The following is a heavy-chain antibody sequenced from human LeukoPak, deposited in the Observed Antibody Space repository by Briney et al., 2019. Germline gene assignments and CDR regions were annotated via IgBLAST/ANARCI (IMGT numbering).Heavy chain of an antibody. J-gene: IGHJ4*02. V-gene: IGHV3-21*05. Sequence: GGSLRLSCVASGFSFRRYAMNWVRQAPGKGLEWVAYVNAESTDILYADSVRGRFTISRDNAKNSLYLQMNSLRAEDRGVYYCARDTFEPLVIDFWGQGTLVTVSS. D-gene: IGHD6-13*01. CDR3: ARDTFEPLVIDF. CDR2: VNAESTDI. CDR1: GFSFRRYA.